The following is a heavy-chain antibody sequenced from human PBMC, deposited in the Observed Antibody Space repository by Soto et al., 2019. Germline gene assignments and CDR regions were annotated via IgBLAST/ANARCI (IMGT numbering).Heavy chain of an antibody. CDR2: ISSSSSYI. Sequence: GGSLRLSCAASGFTFSSYSMNWVRQAPGKGLEGVSSISSSSSYIYYADSVKGRFTISRDNAKNSLYLQMNSLGAEDTAVYYCARGNGDYAYWGQGTLVTVSS. CDR1: GFTFSSYS. D-gene: IGHD4-17*01. J-gene: IGHJ4*02. V-gene: IGHV3-21*01. CDR3: ARGNGDYAY.